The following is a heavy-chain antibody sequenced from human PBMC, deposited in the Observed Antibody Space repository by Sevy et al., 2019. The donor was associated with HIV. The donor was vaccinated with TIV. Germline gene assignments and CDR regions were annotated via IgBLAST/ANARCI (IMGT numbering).Heavy chain of an antibody. CDR2: IFTSGST. Sequence: SETLSLTCTVSGGSISSGDNYWTWFRQHPGKGLMWIGYIFTSGSTYYNPSLKSRLIISGDTSKNQFSLRLTSVTAADTAVYYCVRGVAVAGTFYFDYWGHGTLVTVSS. CDR3: VRGVAVAGTFYFDY. V-gene: IGHV4-31*03. CDR1: GGSISSGDNY. J-gene: IGHJ4*01. D-gene: IGHD6-19*01.